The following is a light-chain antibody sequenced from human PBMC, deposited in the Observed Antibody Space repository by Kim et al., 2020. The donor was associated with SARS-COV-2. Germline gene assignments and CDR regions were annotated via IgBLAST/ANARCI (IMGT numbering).Light chain of an antibody. J-gene: IGLJ1*01. V-gene: IGLV1-40*01. CDR3: QSYDSSLNAFYV. CDR1: SSNIGAGHD. CDR2: ADS. Sequence: QLVLTQPPSVSGALGQTVMISCAGTSSNIGAGHDVHWYQQLPGSAPKLLIYADSSRPSGVPDRFSGSKSGTSASLAITGLQAEDEADYFCQSYDSSLNAFYVFGTGTKVTVL.